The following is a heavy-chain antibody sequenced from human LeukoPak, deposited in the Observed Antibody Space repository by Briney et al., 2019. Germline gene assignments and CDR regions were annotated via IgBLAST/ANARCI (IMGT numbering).Heavy chain of an antibody. Sequence: GGSLRLSCAASGFTFSTYEMNWVRQAPGRGLEWVSYVSTSGSTIFYADSVKGRFTISRDNAKNSLYLQMNSLRAEDTAVYYCVREMGARLFQYWGQGTLVTVSS. V-gene: IGHV3-48*03. CDR3: VREMGARLFQY. J-gene: IGHJ1*01. CDR2: VSTSGSTI. CDR1: GFTFSTYE. D-gene: IGHD1-26*01.